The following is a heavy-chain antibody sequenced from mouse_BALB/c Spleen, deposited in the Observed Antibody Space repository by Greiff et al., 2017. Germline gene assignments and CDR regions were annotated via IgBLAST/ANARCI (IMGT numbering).Heavy chain of an antibody. V-gene: IGHV1-7*01. CDR2: INPSTGYT. CDR1: GYTFTSYW. J-gene: IGHJ2*01. CDR3: ARRSTTITAYYFDY. Sequence: VQLQQSGAELAKPGASVKMSCKASGYTFTSYWMHWVKQRPGQGLEWIGYINPSTGYTEYNQKFKDKATLTADKSSSTAYMQLSSLTSEDSAVYYCARRSTTITAYYFDYWGQGTTLTVSS. D-gene: IGHD2-4*01.